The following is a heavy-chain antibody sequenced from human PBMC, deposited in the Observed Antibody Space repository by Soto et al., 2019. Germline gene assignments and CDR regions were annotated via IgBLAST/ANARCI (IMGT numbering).Heavy chain of an antibody. J-gene: IGHJ5*02. V-gene: IGHV1-18*01. CDR2: INTYNGNT. CDR1: GYTFTNYG. D-gene: IGHD3-10*01. Sequence: ASVKVSCKASGYTFTNYGISWVRQAPGQGLEWMGWINTYNGNTNHVQKLQGRVTMTTDTSTSTAYMELRSLRSDDTAVYYCARGVGSGTYYNQYNWFDPWGQGTLVTVSS. CDR3: ARGVGSGTYYNQYNWFDP.